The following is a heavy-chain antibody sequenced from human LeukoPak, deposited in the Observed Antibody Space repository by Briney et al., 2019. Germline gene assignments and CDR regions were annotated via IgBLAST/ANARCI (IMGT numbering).Heavy chain of an antibody. CDR2: IVVGSGNT. V-gene: IGHV1-58*01. D-gene: IGHD3-22*01. CDR1: GFTFTSSA. Sequence: GASVKVSFKASGFTFTSSAVRWVRQARGQRLEWIGWIVVGSGNTNYAQKFQERVTITRDMSTSTAYMELSSLRSEDTAVYYCAASPDYYDSSGYSYYFDYWGQGTLVTVSS. CDR3: AASPDYYDSSGYSYYFDY. J-gene: IGHJ4*02.